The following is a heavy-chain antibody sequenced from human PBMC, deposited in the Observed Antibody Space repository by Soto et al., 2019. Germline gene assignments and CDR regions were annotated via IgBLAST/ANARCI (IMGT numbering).Heavy chain of an antibody. D-gene: IGHD6-6*01. CDR3: ARDASKQLVPDY. CDR1: GFTFSSYS. J-gene: IGHJ4*02. V-gene: IGHV3-21*01. CDR2: ISSSSSYI. Sequence: GGSLRLSCAASGFTFSSYSMNWVRQAPGKGLEWVSSISSSSSYIYYADSVKGRFTISRDNAKNSLYLQMNSLSAEDTAVYYGARDASKQLVPDYWGQGTLVTVSA.